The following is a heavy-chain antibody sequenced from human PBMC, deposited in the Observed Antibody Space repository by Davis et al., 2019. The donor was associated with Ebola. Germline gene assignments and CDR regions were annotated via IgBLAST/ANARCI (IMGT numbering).Heavy chain of an antibody. CDR2: IYYSGST. D-gene: IGHD3-3*01. J-gene: IGHJ6*02. CDR3: ARVYYDFWSGYYYYYYYGMDV. Sequence: MPSETLSLTCTVSGGSISSYYWSWIRQPPGKGLEWIGYIYYSGSTNYNPSLKSRVTISVDTSKNQFSLKLSSVTAADTAVYYCARVYYDFWSGYYYYYYYGMDVWGQGTTVTVSS. CDR1: GGSISSYY. V-gene: IGHV4-59*08.